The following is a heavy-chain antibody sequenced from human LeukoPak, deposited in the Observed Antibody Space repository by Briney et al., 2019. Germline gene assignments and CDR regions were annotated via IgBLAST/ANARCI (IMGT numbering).Heavy chain of an antibody. J-gene: IGHJ4*02. V-gene: IGHV3-53*05. Sequence: GGSLRLSCAASGFTVSSNYMSWVRQAPGKGLDWVSSIDGGGTNTYYADSVKGRFTISRDNSKNMVYLQMSSLRAEDTAVYYCAKDLPEPYFDYWGGQGTLVTVSS. CDR2: IDGGGTNT. CDR3: AKDLPEPYFDY. CDR1: GFTVSSNY.